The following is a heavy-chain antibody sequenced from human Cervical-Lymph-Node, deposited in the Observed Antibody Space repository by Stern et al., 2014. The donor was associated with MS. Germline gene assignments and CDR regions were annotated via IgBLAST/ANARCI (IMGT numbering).Heavy chain of an antibody. CDR1: GVAFRNFA. CDR2: TSYDAKNK. J-gene: IGHJ6*02. V-gene: IGHV3-30*03. Sequence: VQLGESGGGVVQPGRTLRLSCTASGVAFRNFAIQWVRQAPGKGMEWVAVTSYDAKNKDYADSVKGRFTLSRDNSKNTVFLQMSSLRPEDTAVYYCARVPDYFSESRATAPDGMDVWGQGTTVLVSS. CDR3: ARVPDYFSESRATAPDGMDV. D-gene: IGHD4/OR15-4a*01.